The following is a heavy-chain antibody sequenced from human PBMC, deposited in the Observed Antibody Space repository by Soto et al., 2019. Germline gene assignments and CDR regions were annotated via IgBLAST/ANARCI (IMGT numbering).Heavy chain of an antibody. CDR3: AIGGGDYNYLDY. J-gene: IGHJ4*02. CDR2: IKSDGSST. D-gene: IGHD3-9*01. CDR1: GFLFNTYW. V-gene: IGHV3-74*01. Sequence: EVQLVESGGGLVQPGGSLRLSCAASGFLFNTYWMFWVRQAPRKGLLWVSRIKSDGSSTNYADSVKGRFTISRDNAKNTLYLRMTSLRAEDTAVYYSAIGGGDYNYLDYWGQGILVTVSS.